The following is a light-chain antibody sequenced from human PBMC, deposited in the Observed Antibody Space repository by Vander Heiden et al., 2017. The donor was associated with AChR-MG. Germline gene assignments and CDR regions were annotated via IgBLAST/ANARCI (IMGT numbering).Light chain of an antibody. CDR2: AAS. V-gene: IGKV1-39*01. J-gene: IGKJ1*01. Sequence: DIQLAQSPSSLSASVGDRVTIPCRASQYIGTYLNWYQQKPGKAPNLLIHAASNLQNGVPSRFSGRGSGTDFTLIISSLQPEDLGSYSCQQSYDSPWTFGQVTKVEI. CDR1: QYIGTY. CDR3: QQSYDSPWT.